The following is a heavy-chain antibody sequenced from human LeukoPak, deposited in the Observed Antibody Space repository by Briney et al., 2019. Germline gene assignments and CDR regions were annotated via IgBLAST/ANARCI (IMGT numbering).Heavy chain of an antibody. J-gene: IGHJ6*02. Sequence: PGESLTLACAASGVTLSGNYMSWVRQPPGRGLEWISILYSGGSTYHPDSVECRYYISRHNSKTTLYLEMNRQRAEDRAVYYCASIDKGYNYVIDVWGEKTTLTLSS. CDR2: LYSGGST. CDR1: GVTLSGNY. CDR3: ASIDKGYNYVIDV. V-gene: IGHV3-66*01.